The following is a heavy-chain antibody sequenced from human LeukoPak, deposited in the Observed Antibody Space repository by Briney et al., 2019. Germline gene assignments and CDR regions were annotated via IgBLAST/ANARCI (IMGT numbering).Heavy chain of an antibody. Sequence: ASVKVSCKASGYTFTSYYMHWVRQAPGQGLEWMGIINPSGGSTSYAQKFQGRVTMTRDMSTSTVYVELSSLRSEDTAVYYCARDHVDSSSFFRWSDWYFDLWGRGTLVTVSS. V-gene: IGHV1-46*01. D-gene: IGHD6-6*01. CDR3: ARDHVDSSSFFRWSDWYFDL. CDR2: INPSGGST. CDR1: GYTFTSYY. J-gene: IGHJ2*01.